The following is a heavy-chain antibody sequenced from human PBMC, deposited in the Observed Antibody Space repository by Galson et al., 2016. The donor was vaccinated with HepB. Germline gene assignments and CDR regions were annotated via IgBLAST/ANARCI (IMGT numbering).Heavy chain of an antibody. V-gene: IGHV3-23*01. CDR3: AKGDVCNGCSS. Sequence: SLRLSCAASGFTFSTYAMSWVRQAPEKGLEWVSAIGSHFDTHYADSVKGRFTASRDNSKNTLYLQVDSLRAEDTALYYCAKGDVCNGCSSWGQGTLVTVSS. D-gene: IGHD2/OR15-2a*01. CDR2: IGSHFDT. J-gene: IGHJ4*02. CDR1: GFTFSTYA.